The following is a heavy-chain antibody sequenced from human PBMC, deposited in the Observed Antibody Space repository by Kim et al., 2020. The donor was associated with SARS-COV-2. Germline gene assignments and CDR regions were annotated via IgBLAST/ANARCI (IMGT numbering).Heavy chain of an antibody. CDR1: GFTFSSYG. CDR2: ISYDGSNK. J-gene: IGHJ5*02. CDR3: AKASFITVTRRMFSFDP. Sequence: GGSLRLSCAASGFTFSSYGMHWVRQAPGKGLEWVAVISYDGSNKYYADSVKGRFTISRDNSKNTLYLQMNSLRAEDTAVYYCAKASFITVTRRMFSFDPWGQGTLVTVSS. D-gene: IGHD4-17*01. V-gene: IGHV3-30*18.